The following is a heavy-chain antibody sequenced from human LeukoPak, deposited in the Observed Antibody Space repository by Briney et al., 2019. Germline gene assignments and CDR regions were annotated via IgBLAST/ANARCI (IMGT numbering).Heavy chain of an antibody. D-gene: IGHD3-3*01. CDR3: ARDVLGFLGWLLSTPGGMDV. J-gene: IGHJ6*02. CDR2: ISSSSSTI. V-gene: IGHV3-48*02. Sequence: PGGSLRLSCAASGFTFSSYSMNWVRQAPGKGLEWVSYISSSSSTIYYADSVKGRFTISRDNAKNSLYLQMNSLRDEDTAVYYCARDVLGFLGWLLSTPGGMDVWGQGTTVTVSS. CDR1: GFTFSSYS.